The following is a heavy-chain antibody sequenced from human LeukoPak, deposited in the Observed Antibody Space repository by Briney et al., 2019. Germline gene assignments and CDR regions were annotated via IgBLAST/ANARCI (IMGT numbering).Heavy chain of an antibody. J-gene: IGHJ6*03. CDR2: IYTSGST. CDR1: GDSISNYY. D-gene: IGHD3-10*01. CDR3: ARTIAHSGAYHYYYYMDV. V-gene: IGHV4-4*07. Sequence: KASETLSLTCSVSGDSISNYYWTWIRQPAEKGLAWIGRIYTSGSTNYNPSLKSRVTMSVDTSKSQISLKLSSVTAADTAVYYCARTIAHSGAYHYYYYMDVWGKGTTVTVSS.